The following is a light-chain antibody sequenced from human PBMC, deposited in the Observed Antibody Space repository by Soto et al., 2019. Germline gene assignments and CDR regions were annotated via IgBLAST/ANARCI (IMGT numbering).Light chain of an antibody. Sequence: ETMLTQFPGTLSLSPGEGATLSCRASQSVSSSHLAWYQRKPGQAPRLLIYGASSRATGIPDRFSGRGSGTDFTLTISRLEPEYFAVYYCQQYDGSEYTFGQRTKVEIK. CDR1: QSVSSSH. V-gene: IGKV3-20*01. CDR2: GAS. CDR3: QQYDGSEYT. J-gene: IGKJ2*01.